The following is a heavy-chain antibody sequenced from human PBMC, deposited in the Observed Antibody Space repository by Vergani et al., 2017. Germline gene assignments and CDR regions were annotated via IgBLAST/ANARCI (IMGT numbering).Heavy chain of an antibody. V-gene: IGHV4-31*03. CDR3: TRGAYCSSSSCPPKY. Sequence: QLQLQESGPGLVKPSETLSLICTVSGGSINSDNYHWGWIRQHPGKGLEWIGYIYYSGSNYYNPSLKSRVSTSVDTSKNQFSLKLSSVTAADTAVYYCTRGAYCSSSSCPPKYWGHGTRVTVSS. J-gene: IGHJ4*01. D-gene: IGHD2-2*01. CDR2: IYYSGSN. CDR1: GGSINSDNYH.